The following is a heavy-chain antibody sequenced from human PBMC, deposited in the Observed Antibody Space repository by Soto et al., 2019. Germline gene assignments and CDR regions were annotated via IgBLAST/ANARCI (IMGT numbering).Heavy chain of an antibody. V-gene: IGHV4-59*06. CDR1: GGSISSYY. CDR3: ARVFSDSSSFFDP. CDR2: IYYSGST. Sequence: SETLSLTCTVSGGSISSYYWYWIRQHPGKGLEWIGYIYYSGSTYYNPSLKSRVTISVDTSKNQFSLKLSSVTAADTAVYYCARVFSDSSSFFDPWGQGTLVTVSS. J-gene: IGHJ5*02. D-gene: IGHD6-13*01.